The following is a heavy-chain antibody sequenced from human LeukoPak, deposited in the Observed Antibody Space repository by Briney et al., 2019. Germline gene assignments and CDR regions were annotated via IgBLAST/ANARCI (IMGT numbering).Heavy chain of an antibody. CDR2: IYSGGST. CDR1: GFTVSSNY. Sequence: GGSLRLSCAASGFTVSSNYMSWVRQAPGKGLEWVSVIYSGGSTYYADSVKGRFTISRDNSKNTLYLQMNSLRAEDTAVYYCAKDLRNLWFGGRQYDYWGQGTLVTVSS. D-gene: IGHD3-10*01. V-gene: IGHV3-66*01. CDR3: AKDLRNLWFGGRQYDY. J-gene: IGHJ4*02.